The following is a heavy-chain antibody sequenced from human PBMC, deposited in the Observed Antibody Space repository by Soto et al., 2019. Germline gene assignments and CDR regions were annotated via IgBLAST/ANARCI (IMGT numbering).Heavy chain of an antibody. CDR2: IYYSGRT. D-gene: IGHD4-17*01. Sequence: QVQLQESGPGLVKPSETLSLTCTVSGCSIRDYFWTWIRQPPGTGLEWIGYIYYSGRTNYNPSLKSRVSISVDTSKNHFSLQLRSVTAADTAVYYGARVGGDDFGDSGGFDYWGQGPMVTVSS. CDR1: GCSIRDYF. V-gene: IGHV4-59*01. CDR3: ARVGGDDFGDSGGFDY. J-gene: IGHJ4*02.